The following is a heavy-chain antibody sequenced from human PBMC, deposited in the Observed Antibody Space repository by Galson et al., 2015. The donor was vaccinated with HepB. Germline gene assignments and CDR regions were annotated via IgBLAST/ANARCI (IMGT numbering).Heavy chain of an antibody. J-gene: IGHJ4*02. CDR2: ISGSGGST. CDR3: AKHYYDFWGGYSNIDY. CDR1: GFTFSSYA. D-gene: IGHD3-3*01. V-gene: IGHV3-23*01. Sequence: SLRLSCAASGFTFSSYAMSWVRQAPGKGLEWVSAISGSGGSTYYADSVKGRFTISRDNSKNTLYLQMNSLRAEDTAVYYCAKHYYDFWGGYSNIDYWGQGTLVTVSS.